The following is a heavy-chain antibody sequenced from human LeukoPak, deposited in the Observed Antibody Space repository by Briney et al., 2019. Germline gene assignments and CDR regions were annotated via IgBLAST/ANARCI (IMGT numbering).Heavy chain of an antibody. D-gene: IGHD4-11*01. CDR1: GGSISSYY. CDR2: IYYSGST. Sequence: PSETLSLTCTVSGGSISSYYWSWIRQPPGKGLEWIGYIYYSGSTNYIPSLKSRVTISVDTSKNQFSLKLSSVTAADTAAYYCAREATTVTGNWFDPWGQGTLVTVSS. CDR3: AREATTVTGNWFDP. J-gene: IGHJ5*02. V-gene: IGHV4-59*01.